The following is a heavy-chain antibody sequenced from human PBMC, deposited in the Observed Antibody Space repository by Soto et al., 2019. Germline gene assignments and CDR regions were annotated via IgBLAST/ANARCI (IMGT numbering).Heavy chain of an antibody. CDR2: LNLGNGST. Sequence: QVQLVQSGAEVKKPGASVKVSCKASGYTFSSYAIHWVRQAPGQGLEWLGWLNLGNGSTKYSPKLQDRVTLTRDTSSDTAYKVPSSLLSRDKAVYYCARESLGCGRCYRHWFDPWGQGTLVTVSS. D-gene: IGHD2-15*01. V-gene: IGHV1-3*01. CDR3: ARESLGCGRCYRHWFDP. J-gene: IGHJ5*02. CDR1: GYTFSSYA.